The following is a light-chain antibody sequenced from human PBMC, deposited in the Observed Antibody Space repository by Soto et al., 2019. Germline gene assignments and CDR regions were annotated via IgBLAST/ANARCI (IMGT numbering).Light chain of an antibody. CDR2: KAS. V-gene: IGKV1-5*03. CDR3: RQVHSFSPT. Sequence: DIQMTQYPSTLSASVGDRVTITCRARQSISSWLAWYQQKQGKAPKLLIYKASSLESGVPSRFSRSGCGTEFTFTVSNLLPDDVATYYCRQVHSFSPTCGQGTKVEVK. J-gene: IGKJ1*01. CDR1: QSISSW.